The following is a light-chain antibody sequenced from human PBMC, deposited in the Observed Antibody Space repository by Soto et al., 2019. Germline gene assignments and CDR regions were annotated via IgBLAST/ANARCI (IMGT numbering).Light chain of an antibody. CDR3: SSYAGSYTWV. V-gene: IGLV2-11*01. J-gene: IGLJ3*02. CDR1: SSDVGGYKH. CDR2: DVT. Sequence: QSALTQARSVSGSPGQSVTISCTGTSSDVGGYKHVSWYQPHPGKAPKFIIYDVTKRPSGVPDRFSASKSGNTASLTISGLQAEDEADYYCSSYAGSYTWVFGGGTKLTVL.